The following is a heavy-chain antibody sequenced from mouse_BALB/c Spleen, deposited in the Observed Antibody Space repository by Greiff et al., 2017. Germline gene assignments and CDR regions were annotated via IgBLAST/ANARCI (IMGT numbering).Heavy chain of an antibody. Sequence: EVQLQQSGAELVKPGASVKLSCTASGFNIKDTYMHWVKQRPEQGLEWIGRIDPANGNTKYDPTFQGKATITADTSSNTAYLQLSSLTSEDTAVYYCVPHYYGSSYFAYWGQGTLVTVSA. CDR2: IDPANGNT. D-gene: IGHD1-1*01. V-gene: IGHV14-3*02. CDR1: GFNIKDTY. CDR3: VPHYYGSSYFAY. J-gene: IGHJ3*01.